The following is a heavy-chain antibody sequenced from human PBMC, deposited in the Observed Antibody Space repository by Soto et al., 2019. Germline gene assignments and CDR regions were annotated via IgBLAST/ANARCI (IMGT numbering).Heavy chain of an antibody. J-gene: IGHJ5*02. D-gene: IGHD3-22*01. Sequence: QITLKESGPTLVKPTQTLTLTCTFSGFSLSTSGVGVGWIRQPPGKALEWLALLYWDDDKRYSPTLKSRLTINTDHYKKQVLLTMTILHPVDTATYYCAQRQGHVYYNSSDYNWFENWGQATLVPVSS. V-gene: IGHV2-5*02. CDR2: LYWDDDK. CDR3: AQRQGHVYYNSSDYNWFEN. CDR1: GFSLSTSGVG.